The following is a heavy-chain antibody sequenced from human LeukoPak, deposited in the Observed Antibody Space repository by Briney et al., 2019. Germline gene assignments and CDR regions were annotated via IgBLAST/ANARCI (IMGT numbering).Heavy chain of an antibody. CDR3: ARHIAIWSGYYQQNYFDY. CDR1: GGSISSYY. Sequence: SETLSLTCTVSGGSISSYYWSWIRQPAGKGLEWIGRIYTSGSTNYNPSLKSRVTMSVDTSKNQFSLKLSSVTAADTAVYYCARHIAIWSGYYQQNYFDYWGQGTLVTVSS. CDR2: IYTSGST. J-gene: IGHJ4*02. D-gene: IGHD3-3*01. V-gene: IGHV4-4*07.